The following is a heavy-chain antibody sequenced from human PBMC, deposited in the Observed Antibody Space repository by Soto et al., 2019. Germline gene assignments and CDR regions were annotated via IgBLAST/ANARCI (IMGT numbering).Heavy chain of an antibody. Sequence: QVQLVESGGGVVQPGRSLRLSCAASGFTFSSYAMHWVRQAPVKGLEWVAVISYDGSNKYYADSVKGRFTISRDNSKNTLYLQMNSLRAEDTAVYYCARDKTIRGSWFSNYYYYGMDVWGQGTTVTVSS. V-gene: IGHV3-30-3*01. CDR3: ARDKTIRGSWFSNYYYYGMDV. CDR1: GFTFSSYA. CDR2: ISYDGSNK. D-gene: IGHD6-13*01. J-gene: IGHJ6*02.